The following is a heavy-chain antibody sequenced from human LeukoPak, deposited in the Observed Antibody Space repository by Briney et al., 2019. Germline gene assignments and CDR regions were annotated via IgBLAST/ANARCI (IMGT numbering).Heavy chain of an antibody. CDR1: GGSFSGYY. V-gene: IGHV4-34*01. J-gene: IGHJ4*02. CDR3: ARGPPRYYYGSGSGFDY. CDR2: INHSGST. D-gene: IGHD3-10*01. Sequence: SETLSLTCAVYGGSFSGYYWSWIRQPPGKGLEWIGEINHSGSTNYNPSLKSRVTISVDTSKNQFSLKLSSVTAADTAVYYCARGPPRYYYGSGSGFDYWGQGTLVTASS.